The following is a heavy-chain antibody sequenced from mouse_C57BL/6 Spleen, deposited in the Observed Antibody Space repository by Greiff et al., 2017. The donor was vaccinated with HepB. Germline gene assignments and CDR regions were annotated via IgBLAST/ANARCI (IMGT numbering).Heavy chain of an antibody. CDR2: SYPGDGDT. D-gene: IGHD1-1*01. CDR3: ATYGSSLDY. CDR1: GYAFSSSW. J-gene: IGHJ2*01. Sequence: QVQLKESGPELVKPGASVKISCKASGYAFSSSWMNWVKQRPGKGLEWIGRSYPGDGDTNYNGKFKGKATLTADKSSSTAYMQLSSLTSEDSAVYFCATYGSSLDYWGQGTTLTVSS. V-gene: IGHV1-82*01.